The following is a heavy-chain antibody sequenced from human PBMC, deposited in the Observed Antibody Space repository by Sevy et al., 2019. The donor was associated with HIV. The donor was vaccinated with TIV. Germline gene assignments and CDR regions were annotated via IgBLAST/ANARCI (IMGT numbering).Heavy chain of an antibody. CDR1: GFSFSSYW. J-gene: IGHJ4*02. CDR2: INSDGTYT. Sequence: GGSLRLSCAASGFSFSSYWMHWVRQVPGKGLVWLSRINSDGTYTKYGDSAKGRFTISRDNAKNTLYLQMDSLRAEDTAVYYCVREGVGGYSYSLDCWGQGTLVTVSS. CDR3: VREGVGGYSYSLDC. V-gene: IGHV3-74*03. D-gene: IGHD5-18*01.